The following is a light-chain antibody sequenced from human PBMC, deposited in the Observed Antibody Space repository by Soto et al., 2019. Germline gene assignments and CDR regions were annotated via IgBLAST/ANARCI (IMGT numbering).Light chain of an antibody. Sequence: DIQMTQSPSTLSASVGDRVTITFRASQSIGRWLAWYQQKPGKAPKVLIYDASTLKSGVPSRFSGSRSGTEFTLTVSSLQPDDFATYYCQQYNDSFPYTFGQGTKVDI. CDR2: DAS. CDR1: QSIGRW. CDR3: QQYNDSFPYT. J-gene: IGKJ2*01. V-gene: IGKV1-5*01.